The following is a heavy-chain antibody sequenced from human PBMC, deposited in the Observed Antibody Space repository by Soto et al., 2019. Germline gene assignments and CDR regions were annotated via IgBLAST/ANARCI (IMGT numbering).Heavy chain of an antibody. D-gene: IGHD3-22*01. CDR3: ARDLSYDSSGYHPQDYGMDV. CDR1: GFTFSSYS. J-gene: IGHJ6*02. Sequence: EVQLVESGGGLVQPGGSLRLSCAASGFTFSSYSMNWVRQAPGKGLEWVSYISSSSSTIYYADSVKGRFTISRDNAKNSLYLQMNSLRAEDTAVYYCARDLSYDSSGYHPQDYGMDVWGQGTTVTVSS. V-gene: IGHV3-48*01. CDR2: ISSSSSTI.